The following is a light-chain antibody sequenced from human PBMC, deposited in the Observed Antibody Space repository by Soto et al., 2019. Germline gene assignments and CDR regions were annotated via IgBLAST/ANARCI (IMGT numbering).Light chain of an antibody. Sequence: DIQMTQSPSSLSASVGDRVTITCQASQDISNYLNWYQQKPGKAPKLLIYDASNLETGVPSRFSGSGSGTDFTFTISSLQPEDIATYYCQQYDNLPPRLAVITFGPGTKVDIK. J-gene: IGKJ3*01. CDR3: QQYDNLPPRLAVIT. CDR1: QDISNY. V-gene: IGKV1-33*01. CDR2: DAS.